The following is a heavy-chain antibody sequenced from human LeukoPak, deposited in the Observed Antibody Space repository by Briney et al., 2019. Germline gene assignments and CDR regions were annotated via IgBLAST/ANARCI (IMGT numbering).Heavy chain of an antibody. J-gene: IGHJ5*02. Sequence: PGGSLRLSCAASGFDFSNSSIHWVRQAAGKGLGWVGRIRSKAHSYATAYAASVKGRFTISRDDSENTAFLQMNSLKTEDTAVYYCTPLPVEMTSGNWFDPWGQGTLVTVSS. CDR3: TPLPVEMTSGNWFDP. D-gene: IGHD5-24*01. V-gene: IGHV3-73*01. CDR2: IRSKAHSYAT. CDR1: GFDFSNSS.